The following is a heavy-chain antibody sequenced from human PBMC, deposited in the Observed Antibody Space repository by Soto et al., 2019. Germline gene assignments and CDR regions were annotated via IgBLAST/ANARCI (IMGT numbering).Heavy chain of an antibody. CDR2: IIPMFGRA. V-gene: IGHV1-69*01. CDR1: GGTFSSYA. CDR3: ARSPTFYYDLSGRAYDFDH. J-gene: IGHJ4*02. Sequence: QVQLVQSGAEVKKPGSSVKVSCKASGGTFSSYAISWVRQAPGQGPEWMGGIIPMFGRADYPQKFQGRVTITADESTSTVYVELANLISEDTALYYCARSPTFYYDLSGRAYDFDHWGQGTLVTVSS. D-gene: IGHD3-22*01.